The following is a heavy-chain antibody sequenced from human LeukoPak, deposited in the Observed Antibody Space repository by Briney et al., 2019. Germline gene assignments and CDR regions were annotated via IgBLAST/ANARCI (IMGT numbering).Heavy chain of an antibody. CDR1: GGSLRNYV. CDR2: IIPVSGRP. D-gene: IGHD3-22*01. V-gene: IGHV1-69*05. Sequence: SVKVPCKASGGSLRNYVIAWVRQAPGQGLEWMGGIIPVSGRPIYAERFQGRVTITTDEATNTAFLEVNSLQSEDTAVYFCTTPSYEYDSTAYWLGRLDHWGQGTMVIVSS. J-gene: IGHJ4*02. CDR3: TTPSYEYDSTAYWLGRLDH.